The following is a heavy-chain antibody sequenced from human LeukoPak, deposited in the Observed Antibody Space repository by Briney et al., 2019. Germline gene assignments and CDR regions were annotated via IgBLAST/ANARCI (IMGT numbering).Heavy chain of an antibody. CDR2: ISYDGSNK. Sequence: GRSLRLSCAASKFTFSSFGMHWVRQAPGKGLEWVAVISYDGSNKYYADSVKGRFTISRDNSKNTLYLQMNSLRAEDTAVYYCAKAPRGGVVAYYFEYWGQGTLVTVSS. CDR1: KFTFSSFG. D-gene: IGHD3-16*01. J-gene: IGHJ4*02. V-gene: IGHV3-30*18. CDR3: AKAPRGGVVAYYFEY.